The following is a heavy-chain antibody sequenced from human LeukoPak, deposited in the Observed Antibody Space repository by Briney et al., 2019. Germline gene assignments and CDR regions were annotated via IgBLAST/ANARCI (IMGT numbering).Heavy chain of an antibody. V-gene: IGHV3-66*01. D-gene: IGHD3-3*01. J-gene: IGHJ3*02. CDR3: ASTYPPYYDFWSGLSPAAFDI. CDR2: IYSGGST. Sequence: GESLRLSCAASGFTVSSNYMSWVRQAPGKGLEWVSVIYSGGSTYYADSVKGRFTISRDNSKNTLYLQMNSLRAEDTAVYYCASTYPPYYDFWSGLSPAAFDIWGQGTMVTVSS. CDR1: GFTVSSNY.